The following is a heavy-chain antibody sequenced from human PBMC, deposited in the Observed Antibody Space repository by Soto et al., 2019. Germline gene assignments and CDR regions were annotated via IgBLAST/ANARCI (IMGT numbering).Heavy chain of an antibody. J-gene: IGHJ3*02. D-gene: IGHD3-22*01. CDR2: IYPGDSDT. V-gene: IGHV5-51*01. CDR1: GYSFTSYW. Sequence: PGESLRISCKGSGYSFTSYWIGWVRQMPGKGLEWMGIIYPGDSDTRYSPSFQGQVTISADKSISTAYLQWSSLKASDTAMYYCARRMYDSSGYSSAFDIWGQGTMVTVSS. CDR3: ARRMYDSSGYSSAFDI.